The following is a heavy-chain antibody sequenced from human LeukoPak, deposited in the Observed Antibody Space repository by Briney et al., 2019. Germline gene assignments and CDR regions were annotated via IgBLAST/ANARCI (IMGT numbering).Heavy chain of an antibody. V-gene: IGHV3-30*04. J-gene: IGHJ4*02. D-gene: IGHD6-19*01. CDR2: ISYDGSNK. Sequence: PGGSLRLSCEASGFTFSSYAMHWVRQAPGKGLEWVAVISYDGSNKYYADSVKGRFTISRDNSKNTLYLQMNSLRAEDTAVYYCARVRSSGWYYFDYWGQGTLVTVSS. CDR3: ARVRSSGWYYFDY. CDR1: GFTFSSYA.